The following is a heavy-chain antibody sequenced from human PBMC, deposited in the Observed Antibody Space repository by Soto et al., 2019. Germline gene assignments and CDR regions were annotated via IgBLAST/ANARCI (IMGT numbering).Heavy chain of an antibody. J-gene: IGHJ4*02. CDR3: AKDSTGNFDY. Sequence: GGSLTLSCAASGFTFSSYAMIWVRQAPGKGLEWVSAISGSGGSTYYADSVKGRFTISRDNSKNTLYLQMNSLRAEDTAVYYCAKDSTGNFDYWGQGTLVTVSS. CDR2: ISGSGGST. V-gene: IGHV3-23*01. CDR1: GFTFSSYA. D-gene: IGHD2-2*01.